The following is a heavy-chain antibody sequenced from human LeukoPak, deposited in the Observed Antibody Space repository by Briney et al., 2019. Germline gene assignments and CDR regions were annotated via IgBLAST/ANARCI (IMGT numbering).Heavy chain of an antibody. Sequence: GGSLRLSCAASGFTFNNYWMTWVRQAPGKGLEWVANIKGDGSQKHYVDSVEGRFTISRDNAENSLYLQMNSLRAEDTAVYYCARDVNPRLVNYYDGSGYYFDGFDIWGQGTLVTVSS. V-gene: IGHV3-7*01. CDR3: ARDVNPRLVNYYDGSGYYFDGFDI. CDR2: IKGDGSQK. D-gene: IGHD3-22*01. J-gene: IGHJ3*02. CDR1: GFTFNNYW.